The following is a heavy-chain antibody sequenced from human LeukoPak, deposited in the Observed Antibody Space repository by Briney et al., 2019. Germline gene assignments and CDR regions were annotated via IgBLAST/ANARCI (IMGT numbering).Heavy chain of an antibody. CDR2: INSDGSTS. CDR1: GFTFSSYW. D-gene: IGHD5-12*01. V-gene: IGHV3-74*01. CDR3: ARSGYSPFLDY. J-gene: IGHJ4*02. Sequence: QPGGSLRLSCTASGFTFSSYWMHRVRQAPGKGLVWVSRINSDGSTSSYADSVKGLTISRDNAKNTLYLQMNSLRAEDTAVYYCARSGYSPFLDYWGQGTLVTVSS.